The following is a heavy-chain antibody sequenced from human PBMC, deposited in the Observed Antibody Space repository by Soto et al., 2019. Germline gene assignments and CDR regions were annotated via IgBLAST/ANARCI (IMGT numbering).Heavy chain of an antibody. V-gene: IGHV3-15*01. J-gene: IGHJ5*02. CDR2: IKSKTDGGTT. CDR1: GFTFSNAW. CDR3: TTDPYCSGGSCYSNWFDP. Sequence: GGSLRLSCAASGFTFSNAWMSWVRQAPGKGLEWVGRIKSKTDGGTTDYAAPVKGRFTISRDDSKNTLYLQMNSLKTEDTAVYYCTTDPYCSGGSCYSNWFDPWGQGTLVTVSS. D-gene: IGHD2-15*01.